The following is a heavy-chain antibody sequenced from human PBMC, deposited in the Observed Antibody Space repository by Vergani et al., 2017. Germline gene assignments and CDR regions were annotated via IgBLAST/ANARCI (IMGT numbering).Heavy chain of an antibody. Sequence: EVQLVESGGGLVQPGGSLRLSCAASGFTFSSYSMNWVRQAPGKGLEWVSYISSSSSTIYYADSVKGRFTISRDNAKNSLYLQMNSLRAEDTAVYYCARGGYSGSYYADGATYYGMDVWGQGTTVTVSS. CDR1: GFTFSSYS. CDR3: ARGGYSGSYYADGATYYGMDV. J-gene: IGHJ6*02. V-gene: IGHV3-48*04. D-gene: IGHD1-26*01. CDR2: ISSSSSTI.